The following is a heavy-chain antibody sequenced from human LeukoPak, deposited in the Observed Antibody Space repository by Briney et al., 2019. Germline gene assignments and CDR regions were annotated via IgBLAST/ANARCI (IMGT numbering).Heavy chain of an antibody. CDR2: LYSGGNT. CDR1: GFTVSSNY. V-gene: IGHV3-66*01. J-gene: IGHJ3*02. CDR3: ATEGFRGVLFHI. D-gene: IGHD3-10*01. Sequence: GGSLRLSCAASGFTVSSNYMSWVRQAPGKGLEWVSVLYSGGNTYYADSEQGRFTISRDNSRNTLYLQMNSLRVEDTAVYYCATEGFRGVLFHIWGQGTVVTVSS.